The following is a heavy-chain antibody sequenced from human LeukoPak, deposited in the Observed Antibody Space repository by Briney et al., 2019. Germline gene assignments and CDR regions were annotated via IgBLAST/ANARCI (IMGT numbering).Heavy chain of an antibody. Sequence: GGSLRLSCAASGFTVSSNYMSWVRQAPGKGLEWVSVIYSGGSTYYADSVKGRITISRDNSKNTLYLQMNSLRAEDTAVYYCALDYGDYPGAFDIWGQGTMVTVSS. V-gene: IGHV3-53*01. D-gene: IGHD4-17*01. CDR3: ALDYGDYPGAFDI. CDR2: IYSGGST. J-gene: IGHJ3*02. CDR1: GFTVSSNY.